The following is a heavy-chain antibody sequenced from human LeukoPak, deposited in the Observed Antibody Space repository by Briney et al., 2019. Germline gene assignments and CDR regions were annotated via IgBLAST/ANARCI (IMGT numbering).Heavy chain of an antibody. CDR3: ARDKSKPYGYANHYFDY. V-gene: IGHV3-21*01. Sequence: KTGGSLRLSCAASGFTFSSYSMNWVRQAPGKGLEWVSSISSSSSYIYYADSVKGRFTISRDNAKNSLYLQMNSLRAEDTAVYYCARDKSKPYGYANHYFDYWGQGTLVTVSS. CDR1: GFTFSSYS. J-gene: IGHJ4*02. CDR2: ISSSSSYI. D-gene: IGHD5-12*01.